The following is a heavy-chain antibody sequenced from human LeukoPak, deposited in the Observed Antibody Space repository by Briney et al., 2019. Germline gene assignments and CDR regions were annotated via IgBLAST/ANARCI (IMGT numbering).Heavy chain of an antibody. V-gene: IGHV3-23*01. CDR3: AKGNGYSYGRYYFDY. Sequence: GGSLTLSCAACGFTFSSYAMGWLRQAPGKELEWVSAITASGGNTYYPSSVKGRFTICRDNSKNTLYLQVNSLRAEDTAVYYCAKGNGYSYGRYYFDYWGQGTLVTVSS. CDR1: GFTFSSYA. D-gene: IGHD5-18*01. CDR2: ITASGGNT. J-gene: IGHJ4*02.